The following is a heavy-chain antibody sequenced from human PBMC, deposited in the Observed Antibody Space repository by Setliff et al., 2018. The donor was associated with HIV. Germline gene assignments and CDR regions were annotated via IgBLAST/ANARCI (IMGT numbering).Heavy chain of an antibody. J-gene: IGHJ6*04. D-gene: IGHD3-16*01. Sequence: PSETLSLTCTVSGGSINSHFWSWIRQSPGKGLEWIGYVHHSGTTKHNPSLKSRVTISVDPSQNQFPPKLNSVTAADTAVYYCAKIEVGYYYYMDVWGKGTSVTVSS. CDR2: VHHSGTT. CDR1: GGSINSHF. V-gene: IGHV4-59*11. CDR3: AKIEVGYYYYMDV.